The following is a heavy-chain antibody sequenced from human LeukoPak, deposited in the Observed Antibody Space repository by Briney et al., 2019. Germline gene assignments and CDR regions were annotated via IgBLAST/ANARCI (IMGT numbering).Heavy chain of an antibody. CDR3: AGGSPPDNDY. D-gene: IGHD1-14*01. CDR1: GFTFSSYA. Sequence: PGGSLRLSCAASGFTFSSYAMHWVRQAPGKGLEWVAVISYDGSNKYYADSVKGRFTISRDNSKNTLYLQMNSLRAEDTAVYYCAGGSPPDNDYWGQGTLVTVSS. J-gene: IGHJ4*02. CDR2: ISYDGSNK. V-gene: IGHV3-30-3*01.